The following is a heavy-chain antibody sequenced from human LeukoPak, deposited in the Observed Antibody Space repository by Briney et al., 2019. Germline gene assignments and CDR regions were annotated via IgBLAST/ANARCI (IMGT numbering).Heavy chain of an antibody. CDR1: GFIFSDYH. CDR3: ARVWQDYSGVDY. V-gene: IGHV3-48*02. Sequence: PGGSLRLPCAASGFIFSDYHINWVRQAPGRGLEWISYISTTGTTMHYADSVKGRFAISRDNAKSSLYLQMNSLRDGDTAVYYCARVWQDYSGVDYWGQGTLVTVSS. D-gene: IGHD2-21*01. J-gene: IGHJ4*02. CDR2: ISTTGTTM.